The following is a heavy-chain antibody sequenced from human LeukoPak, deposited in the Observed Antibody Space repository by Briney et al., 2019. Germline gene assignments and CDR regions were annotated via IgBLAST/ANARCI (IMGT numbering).Heavy chain of an antibody. CDR1: GFTFSSYA. CDR3: VKVGSAAGPGDFDY. V-gene: IGHV3-23*01. J-gene: IGHJ4*02. CDR2: ISGSGFST. Sequence: GGSLRLSCAASGFTFSSYAMSWVRQAPGKGLEWVSGISGSGFSTYYADSVKGRFTISRDKSKKTLYLQMSSLREEDTAVYYCVKVGSAAGPGDFDYWGQGTLVTVSS. D-gene: IGHD6-13*01.